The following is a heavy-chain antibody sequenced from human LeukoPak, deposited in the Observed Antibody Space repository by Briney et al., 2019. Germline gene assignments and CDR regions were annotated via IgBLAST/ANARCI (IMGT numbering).Heavy chain of an antibody. Sequence: GRSLRLSCAASGFTFSSYAMHWVRQAPGKGLEWVAVISYDGSNKYYADSVKGRFTISRDNAKNTLYLQMNSLRAEDTAMYYCVRAIGLDFDFWGQGTLVTVSS. CDR3: VRAIGLDFDF. V-gene: IGHV3-30-3*01. J-gene: IGHJ4*02. CDR1: GFTFSSYA. CDR2: ISYDGSNK. D-gene: IGHD2/OR15-2a*01.